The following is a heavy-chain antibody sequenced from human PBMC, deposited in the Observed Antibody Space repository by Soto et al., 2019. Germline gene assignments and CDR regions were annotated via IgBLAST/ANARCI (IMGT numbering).Heavy chain of an antibody. Sequence: EVYVVESGGGLVQPGGSLKLSCAASGFAFSGSAMHWVRQASGKGLEWIGRIRSKANNYATAYATSGKGRFTISRDDSKNTTYLQMNSLKTEDTAVYYCSRGGGSSASSYYDLDVWGKGTTVTVSS. CDR3: SRGGGSSASSYYDLDV. J-gene: IGHJ6*03. CDR2: IRSKANNYAT. D-gene: IGHD3-16*01. V-gene: IGHV3-73*01. CDR1: GFAFSGSA.